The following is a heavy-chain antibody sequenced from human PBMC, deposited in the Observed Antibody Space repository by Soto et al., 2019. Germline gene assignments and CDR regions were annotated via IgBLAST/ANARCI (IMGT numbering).Heavy chain of an antibody. CDR2: ISGGGGAK. Sequence: PGGSLRLSCTASGFTFNSYFMSWVRQAPGEGLEWISAISGGGGAKYYSDSVKGRFTISRDSSNNTLYLQMNSLRADDTAVYYCAKSLTASNFRLDVWGHGTRVTVSS. J-gene: IGHJ6*02. CDR3: AKSLTASNFRLDV. CDR1: GFTFNSYF. V-gene: IGHV3-23*01. D-gene: IGHD7-27*01.